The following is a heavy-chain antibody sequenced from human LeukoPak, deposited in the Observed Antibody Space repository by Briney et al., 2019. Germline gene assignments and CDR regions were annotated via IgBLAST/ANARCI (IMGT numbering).Heavy chain of an antibody. CDR1: GGSVSSSSYY. V-gene: IGHV4-61*01. D-gene: IGHD1-20*01. J-gene: IGHJ2*01. CDR2: IYYSAGT. CDR3: ARRYNWKAFDL. Sequence: PSETLSLTCTVTGGSVSSSSYYWSWIRQPPGKGLEWIGYIYYSAGTNYNPSLKSRVTISVDTSKNQFSLKLTSVTAADTAVYYCARRYNWKAFDLWGRGTLVTVSS.